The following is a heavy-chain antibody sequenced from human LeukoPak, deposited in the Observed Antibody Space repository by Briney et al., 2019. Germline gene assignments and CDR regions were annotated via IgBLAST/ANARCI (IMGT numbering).Heavy chain of an antibody. CDR3: ARVPMSSGYYYPNYYYYGMDV. J-gene: IGHJ6*02. D-gene: IGHD3-22*01. Sequence: SATVSCKASGGTFSSYAISWVRQAPGQGLEWMGGIIPIFGTANYAQKFQGRVTITADESTSTAYMELSSLRSEDTAVYYCARVPMSSGYYYPNYYYYGMDVWGQGTTVTVSS. CDR1: GGTFSSYA. V-gene: IGHV1-69*01. CDR2: IIPIFGTA.